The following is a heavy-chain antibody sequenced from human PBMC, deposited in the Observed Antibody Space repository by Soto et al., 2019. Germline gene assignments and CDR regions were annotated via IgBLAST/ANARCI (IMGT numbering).Heavy chain of an antibody. CDR1: GGAFSSYA. D-gene: IGHD2-21*02. V-gene: IGHV1-69*13. J-gene: IGHJ5*02. CDR3: ASGGDSSNWFDP. CDR2: IIPIFGTA. Sequence: SVKVSCKASGGAFSSYAISWVRQAPGQGLEWMGGIIPIFGTANYAQKFQGRVTITADESTSTAYMELSSLRSEDTAVYYCASGGDSSNWFDPWGQGTLVTVPQ.